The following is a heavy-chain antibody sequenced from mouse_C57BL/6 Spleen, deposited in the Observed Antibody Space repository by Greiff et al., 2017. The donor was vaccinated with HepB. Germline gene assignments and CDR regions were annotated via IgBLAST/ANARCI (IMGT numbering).Heavy chain of an antibody. Sequence: EVKLVESGGGLVKPGGSLKLSCAASGFTFSSYAMSWVRQTPEKRLEWVATISDGGSYTYYPDNVKGRVTISRDNAKNKLYLQMSHLKSEDTAMYYCARKDYDGDWYFDVWGTGTTVTVSS. CDR3: ARKDYDGDWYFDV. V-gene: IGHV5-4*03. CDR1: GFTFSSYA. D-gene: IGHD2-4*01. CDR2: ISDGGSYT. J-gene: IGHJ1*03.